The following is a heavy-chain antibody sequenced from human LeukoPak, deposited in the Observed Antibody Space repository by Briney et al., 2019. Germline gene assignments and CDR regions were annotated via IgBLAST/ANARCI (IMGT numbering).Heavy chain of an antibody. V-gene: IGHV3-20*04. CDR3: ARVSYYYYYYMDV. Sequence: GGSLRLSCAASGFTFDDYGMSWVRQAPGKGLEWVSGINWNGGSTGYSDSVKSRFTISRDNAKNSLYLQMNSLRAEDTALYYCARVSYYYYYYMDVWGKGTTVTVSS. J-gene: IGHJ6*03. CDR1: GFTFDDYG. CDR2: INWNGGST.